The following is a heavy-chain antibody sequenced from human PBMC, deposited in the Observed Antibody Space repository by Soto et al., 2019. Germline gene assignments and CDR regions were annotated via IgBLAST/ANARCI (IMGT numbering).Heavy chain of an antibody. D-gene: IGHD1-1*01. V-gene: IGHV1-69*01. CDR1: GGTFKNYL. Sequence: QVQLVQSGAEVKKPGSSEKVSCTASGGTFKNYLFSWVRQAPGHGLEWMGGVFPIFGTTNYAQRFQGRVTITADAYTSTVYMELSGLTSEDSAVYFCARDLEFRDGNISHFDYWCQGTLVTVSS. CDR3: ARDLEFRDGNISHFDY. CDR2: VFPIFGTT. J-gene: IGHJ4*02.